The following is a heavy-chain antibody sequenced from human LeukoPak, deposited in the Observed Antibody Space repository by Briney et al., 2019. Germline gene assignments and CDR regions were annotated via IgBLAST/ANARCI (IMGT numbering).Heavy chain of an antibody. CDR2: ISGSGGST. V-gene: IGHV3-23*01. CDR1: GFIFSSYA. CDR3: AKDVGHCSSTSCYQGYAFDI. Sequence: GGSLRLSCAASGFIFSSYAMSWVRQAPGKGLAWVSAISGSGGSTYYADAVKGCFTISRDNSKNTLYLQMNSLRAEDTAVYYCAKDVGHCSSTSCYQGYAFDIWGQGTMVTVSS. J-gene: IGHJ3*02. D-gene: IGHD2-2*01.